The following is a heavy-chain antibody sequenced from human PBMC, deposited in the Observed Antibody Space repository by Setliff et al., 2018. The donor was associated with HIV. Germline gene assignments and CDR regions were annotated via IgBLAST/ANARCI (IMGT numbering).Heavy chain of an antibody. CDR2: IYYSDSYTFYY. CDR3: ARSPVVVIPAPRWRWFDP. V-gene: IGHV4-30-4*01. D-gene: IGHD2-2*01. Sequence: SETLSLTCTVSGVSISNADYYWTWIRQPPGKGLEWIGFIYYSDSYTFYYDHNPSLKSRVTLSVDTSKNQFSLKLTSVTAADTAVYYCARSPVVVIPAPRWRWFDPWGRGTLVTVSS. J-gene: IGHJ5*02. CDR1: GVSISNADYY.